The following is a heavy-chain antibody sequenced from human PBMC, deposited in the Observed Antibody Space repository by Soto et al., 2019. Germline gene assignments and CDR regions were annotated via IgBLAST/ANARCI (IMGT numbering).Heavy chain of an antibody. Sequence: QVQLVQSGAEVKKPGASVKVSCKASGYTFTSYGISWVRQAPGQGLEWMGWISAYNGNTNYAQELQGRVTMTTDTSTSTAYMELRSLRSDDTAVYYCASSSRPYYYGSGSYSLGYYYMDVWGKGTTVTVSS. D-gene: IGHD3-10*01. CDR1: GYTFTSYG. CDR2: ISAYNGNT. J-gene: IGHJ6*03. CDR3: ASSSRPYYYGSGSYSLGYYYMDV. V-gene: IGHV1-18*01.